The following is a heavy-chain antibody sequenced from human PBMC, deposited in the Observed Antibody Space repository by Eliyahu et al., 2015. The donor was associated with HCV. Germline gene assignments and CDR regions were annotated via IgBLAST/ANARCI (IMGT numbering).Heavy chain of an antibody. CDR2: IKSKTDGGTT. V-gene: IGHV3-15*01. D-gene: IGHD3-10*01. Sequence: EVQLVESGGGLVXPGGSLRLSCAASGCTFXXAWMCWGPXGXGKXREWIGXIKSKTDGGTTDYAAPVKGRFTISRDDSKSTLYLQMNSLKTEDTAVYYCTTGAPGGFDYYLDVWGQGTTVTVSS. CDR1: GCTFXXAW. J-gene: IGHJ6*03. CDR3: TTGAPGGFDYYLDV.